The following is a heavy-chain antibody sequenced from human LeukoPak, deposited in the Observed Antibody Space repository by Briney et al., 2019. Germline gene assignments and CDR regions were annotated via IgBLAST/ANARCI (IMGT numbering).Heavy chain of an antibody. CDR2: IKQDGSEK. V-gene: IGHV3-7*01. J-gene: IGHJ4*02. CDR1: GFTFSSYW. Sequence: GGSLRLSCAASGFTFSSYWMSWVRQAPGKGLEWVANIKQDGSEKYYVDSVKGRFTISRDNAKNSLYLQMNSLRAEDTAVYYCARRRFQYYYDSSGYYYLNYWGQGTLVTVSS. D-gene: IGHD3-22*01. CDR3: ARRRFQYYYDSSGYYYLNY.